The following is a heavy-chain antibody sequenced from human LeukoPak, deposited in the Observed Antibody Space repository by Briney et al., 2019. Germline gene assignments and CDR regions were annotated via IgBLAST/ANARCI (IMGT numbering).Heavy chain of an antibody. CDR3: AREGYYYDSSGTRKNWFDP. D-gene: IGHD3-22*01. J-gene: IGHJ5*02. V-gene: IGHV1-8*01. CDR2: MNPNSGST. CDR1: GYTFTNYD. Sequence: ASVKVSCKASGYTFTNYDFNWMRQATGQGLEWMGWMNPNSGSTGYAQKFQGRVTITRDTSTSTVYMELSSLRSEDTAVYYCAREGYYYDSSGTRKNWFDPWGQGTLVTVSS.